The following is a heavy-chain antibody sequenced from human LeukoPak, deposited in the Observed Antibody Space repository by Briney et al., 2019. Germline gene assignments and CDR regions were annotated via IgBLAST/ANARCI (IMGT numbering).Heavy chain of an antibody. CDR2: INHSGST. Sequence: SETLSLTCAVYGGSFSGYYWSWIRQPPGKGLEWIGEINHSGSTNYNPSLKGRVTISVDTSKNQFSLKLSSVTAADTAVYYCARGKLRQWLVRGPDRKSYRDLAYFDYWGQGTLVTVSS. D-gene: IGHD6-19*01. V-gene: IGHV4-34*01. J-gene: IGHJ4*02. CDR1: GGSFSGYY. CDR3: ARGKLRQWLVRGPDRKSYRDLAYFDY.